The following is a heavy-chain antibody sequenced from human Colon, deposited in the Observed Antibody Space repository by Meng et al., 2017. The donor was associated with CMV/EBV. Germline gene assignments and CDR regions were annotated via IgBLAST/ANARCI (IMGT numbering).Heavy chain of an antibody. CDR1: GFTFNTYN. CDR2: INSDSTYI. V-gene: IGHV3-21*06. Sequence: LTCAASGFTFNTYNMNWVRQAPGKGLEWVASINSDSTYIYYAESLQGRFTISRDNAKNSLYLQMNSLRVEDTAVYYCTRDQDTKHFDYWGQGTLVTVSS. J-gene: IGHJ4*02. CDR3: TRDQDTKHFDY. D-gene: IGHD2-8*01.